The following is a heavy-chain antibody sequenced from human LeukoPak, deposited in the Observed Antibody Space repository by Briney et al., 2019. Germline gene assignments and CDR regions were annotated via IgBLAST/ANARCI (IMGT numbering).Heavy chain of an antibody. CDR2: ISSSSSYI. J-gene: IGHJ6*02. CDR3: AREGGYQYYYVMDV. CDR1: GFTFKTYT. V-gene: IGHV3-21*01. D-gene: IGHD3-16*01. Sequence: GGSLRLSCAASGFTFKTYTMHWVRQAPGMGLEWVSSISSSSSYIFYADSVKGRFTISRDNAKNSLYLQMSSLRAEDAAVYYCAREGGYQYYYVMDVWGQGTTVTVSS.